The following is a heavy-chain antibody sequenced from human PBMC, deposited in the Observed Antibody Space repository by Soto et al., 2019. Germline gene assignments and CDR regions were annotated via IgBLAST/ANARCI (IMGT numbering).Heavy chain of an antibody. V-gene: IGHV4-30-2*01. CDR3: ARAFGGYTDGYEAYYFDY. Sequence: SETLSLTCAVSGGSIRSGGYSWSWIRQPPGKGLEWIGYIHHSGNTHYNPSLNSRVTISVDRPKNQFSLRLSSVTAADTAVYYCARAFGGYTDGYEAYYFDYWGQGTLVTVSS. J-gene: IGHJ4*02. D-gene: IGHD5-18*01. CDR2: IHHSGNT. CDR1: GGSIRSGGYS.